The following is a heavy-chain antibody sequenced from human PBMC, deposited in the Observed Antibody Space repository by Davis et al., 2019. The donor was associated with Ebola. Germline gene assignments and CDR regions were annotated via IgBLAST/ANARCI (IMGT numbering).Heavy chain of an antibody. CDR2: IYAGNGNT. D-gene: IGHD3-3*01. CDR1: GYTFTSYA. CDR3: ARAAYYDFWSGYPAGMDV. J-gene: IGHJ6*02. Sequence: ASVKVSCKASGYTFTSYAMHWVRQAPGQRLEWMGWIYAGNGNTKYSQKFQGRVTITRDTSASTAYMELSSLRSEDTAVYYCARAAYYDFWSGYPAGMDVWGQGTTVTVSS. V-gene: IGHV1-3*01.